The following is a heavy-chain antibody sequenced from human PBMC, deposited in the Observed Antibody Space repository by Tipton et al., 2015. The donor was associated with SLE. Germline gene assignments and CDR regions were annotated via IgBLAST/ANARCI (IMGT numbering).Heavy chain of an antibody. V-gene: IGHV4-4*07. Sequence: LRLSCTVSGGSISSYYWSWIRQPAGKGLEWIGRIYTSGSTNYNPPLKSRVTTSVDTSKNQFSLKLRSVTAADTAVYYCARGGSGAFDIWGQGTMVTVSS. D-gene: IGHD3-16*01. CDR2: IYTSGST. CDR1: GGSISSYY. CDR3: ARGGSGAFDI. J-gene: IGHJ3*02.